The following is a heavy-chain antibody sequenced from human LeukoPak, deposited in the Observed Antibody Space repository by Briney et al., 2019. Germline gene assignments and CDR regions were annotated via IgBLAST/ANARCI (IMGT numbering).Heavy chain of an antibody. Sequence: GASVKVSCKASGYTFTGYYMHWVRQAPGQGLEWMGWINPNSGGTNYAQKFQGRVTMTRDTSISTAYMELSRLRSDDTAVYYCARDRDPYYYYYMDVWGKGTTVTVSS. CDR3: ARDRDPYYYYYMDV. J-gene: IGHJ6*03. CDR2: INPNSGGT. V-gene: IGHV1-2*02. CDR1: GYTFTGYY.